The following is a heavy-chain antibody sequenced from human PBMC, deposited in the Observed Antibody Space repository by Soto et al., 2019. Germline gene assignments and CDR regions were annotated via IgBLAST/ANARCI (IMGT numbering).Heavy chain of an antibody. CDR2: ITTTSSTM. J-gene: IGHJ6*02. V-gene: IGHV3-48*02. CDR3: ARDSSGPQYYSMDV. CDR1: GFIFSDYS. D-gene: IGHD3-22*01. Sequence: GGSLRLSCTPSGFIFSDYSMNWVRQAPGKGLEWISYITTTSSTMYYADSVKGRFTISRDNAKNSLYLQMNSLRDEDTAVYYCARDSSGPQYYSMDVWGQGTTVTVSS.